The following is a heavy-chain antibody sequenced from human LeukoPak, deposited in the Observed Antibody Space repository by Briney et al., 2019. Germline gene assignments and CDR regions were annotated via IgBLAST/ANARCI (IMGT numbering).Heavy chain of an antibody. CDR2: ISSSSSTI. J-gene: IGHJ5*02. D-gene: IGHD3-10*01. V-gene: IGHV3-48*01. Sequence: GGSLRLSCAASGFTFSSYSMNWVRQAPGKGLEWVSYISSSSSTIYYADSVKGRFTISRDNAKNSLYLQMNSLRAEDTAVHYCARVITMDWFDPWGQGTLVTVSS. CDR1: GFTFSSYS. CDR3: ARVITMDWFDP.